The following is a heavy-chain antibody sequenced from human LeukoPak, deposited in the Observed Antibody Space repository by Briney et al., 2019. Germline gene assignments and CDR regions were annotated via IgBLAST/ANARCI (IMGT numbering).Heavy chain of an antibody. J-gene: IGHJ4*01. CDR2: INTNGDSA. Sequence: PGGSLRLSCAVSGFKFSSYWMNWVRQVPGKGLMWVAHINTNGDSANYADSVKGRFTISRDNAKSTLSLQMNSLRAEDTAIYYCVRDNAYTFDYWGQGTPVTVSS. D-gene: IGHD5-24*01. CDR3: VRDNAYTFDY. V-gene: IGHV3-74*01. CDR1: GFKFSSYW.